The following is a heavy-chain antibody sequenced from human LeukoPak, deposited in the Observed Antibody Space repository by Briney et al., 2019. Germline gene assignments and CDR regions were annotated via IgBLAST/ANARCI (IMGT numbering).Heavy chain of an antibody. D-gene: IGHD3-10*01. CDR2: IHYSGRT. CDR3: ARSGGDRVEMPTIIDY. V-gene: IGHV4-59*01. CDR1: GGSSSSYY. Sequence: SSETLSLTCTVSGGSSSSYYWSWIRQSPGKGLEWIGYIHYSGRTNYNPSLKSRVTILLDTSKNQFSLRLSSVTAADTAAYYCARSGGDRVEMPTIIDYWGQGTLVIVSS. J-gene: IGHJ4*02.